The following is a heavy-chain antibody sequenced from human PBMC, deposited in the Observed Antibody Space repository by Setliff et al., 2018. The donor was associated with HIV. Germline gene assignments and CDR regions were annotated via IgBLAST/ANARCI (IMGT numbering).Heavy chain of an antibody. CDR3: ARVVGYSGYDFGYMDV. V-gene: IGHV3-21*01. CDR2: ISSGSSYI. J-gene: IGHJ6*03. D-gene: IGHD5-12*01. CDR1: GFTFSSYS. Sequence: GGSLRLSCAASGFTFSSYSMNWVRQAPGKGLECVSSISSGSSYIYYADSAKGRFTISRDNAKNSLYLQMNSLGAEDTAVYYCARVVGYSGYDFGYMDVWGKGTTVTVSS.